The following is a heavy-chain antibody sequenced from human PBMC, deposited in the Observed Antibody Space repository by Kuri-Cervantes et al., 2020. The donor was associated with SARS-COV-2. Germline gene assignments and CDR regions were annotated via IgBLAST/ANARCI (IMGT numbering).Heavy chain of an antibody. CDR1: GYTFTSYD. Sequence: ASVMDSCNAAGYTFTSYDVNWVRQATGQGRGWVGWMNPNSGNTDYAQKFQSRVTMTRNNSISIAYMELSSLRSDDTAVYYCARGRPYYYDSSGRGFFDYWGQGTLVTVSS. V-gene: IGHV1-8*01. CDR2: MNPNSGNT. CDR3: ARGRPYYYDSSGRGFFDY. J-gene: IGHJ4*02. D-gene: IGHD3-22*01.